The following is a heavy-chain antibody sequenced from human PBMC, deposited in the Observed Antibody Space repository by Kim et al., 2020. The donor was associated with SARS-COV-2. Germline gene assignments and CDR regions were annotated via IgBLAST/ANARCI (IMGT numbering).Heavy chain of an antibody. CDR2: IWYDGSNK. V-gene: IGHV3-33*01. J-gene: IGHJ4*02. D-gene: IGHD3-16*02. CDR1: GFTFSSYG. Sequence: GVSLRLSCAASGFTFSSYGMHWVRQAPGKGLEWVAVIWYDGSNKYYADSVKGRFTISRDNSKNTLYLQMNSLRAEDTAVYYCARALEGYDYVWGSYRFDPALVYWGQGTLVTVSS. CDR3: ARALEGYDYVWGSYRFDPALVY.